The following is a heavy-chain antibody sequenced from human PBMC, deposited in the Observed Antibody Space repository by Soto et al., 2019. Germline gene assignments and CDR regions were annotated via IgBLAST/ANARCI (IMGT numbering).Heavy chain of an antibody. J-gene: IGHJ5*02. V-gene: IGHV3-30*18. CDR1: GFTFSSYG. Sequence: QVQLVESGGGVVKPGRSLRLSCAASGFTFSSYGMHWVRQAPGKGLEWVEVISYDGSNKYYADSVKGRFTISRDNSKNTLYLQMNSLRAEDTAVYYCAKDSYYGSGDPWVQGTLVTVSS. CDR3: AKDSYYGSGDP. D-gene: IGHD3-10*01. CDR2: ISYDGSNK.